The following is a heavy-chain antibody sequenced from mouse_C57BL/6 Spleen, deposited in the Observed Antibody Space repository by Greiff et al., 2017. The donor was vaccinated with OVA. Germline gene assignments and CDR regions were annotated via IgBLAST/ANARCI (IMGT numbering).Heavy chain of an antibody. D-gene: IGHD3-3*01. CDR1: GYTFTSYW. CDR2: IDPSDSYT. CDR3: ARGGGTGWYFDV. J-gene: IGHJ1*03. Sequence: VQLQQPGAELVKPGASVKLSCKASGYTFTSYWMQWVKQRPGQGLEWIGEIDPSDSYTNYNQKFKGKATLTVEPSSSPAYMQLSSLTSEDLAVYYGARGGGTGWYFDVWGTGTTVTVSS. V-gene: IGHV1-50*01.